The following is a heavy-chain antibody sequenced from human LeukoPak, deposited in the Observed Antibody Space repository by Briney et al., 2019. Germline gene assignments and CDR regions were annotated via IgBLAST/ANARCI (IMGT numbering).Heavy chain of an antibody. V-gene: IGHV1-2*02. Sequence: ASVKVSCKASGYTFTGYYMHWVRQAPGQGLEWLGWINPNSGGTNYAQKFQGRVTMTRDTSISTAYMELSSLISDDTAVYYCARDSCSLSSCPFFGYWGQGILDTVSS. D-gene: IGHD2-2*01. CDR3: ARDSCSLSSCPFFGY. J-gene: IGHJ4*02. CDR1: GYTFTGYY. CDR2: INPNSGGT.